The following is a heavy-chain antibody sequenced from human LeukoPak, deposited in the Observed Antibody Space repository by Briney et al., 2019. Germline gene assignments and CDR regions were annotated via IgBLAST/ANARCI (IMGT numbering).Heavy chain of an antibody. CDR1: GYSISSGYY. Sequence: SETLSLTCAVSGYSISSGYYWGWIRQPPGEGLEWIGSIYHSGSTYYNPSLKSRVTISVDTSKNQFSLKLSSVTAADTAVYYCARVIIAAAGIPFDYWGQGTLVTVSS. CDR3: ARVIIAAAGIPFDY. J-gene: IGHJ4*02. V-gene: IGHV4-38-2*01. CDR2: IYHSGST. D-gene: IGHD6-13*01.